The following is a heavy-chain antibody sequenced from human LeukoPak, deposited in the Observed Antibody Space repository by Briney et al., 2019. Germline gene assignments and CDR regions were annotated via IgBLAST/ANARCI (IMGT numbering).Heavy chain of an antibody. CDR3: AREGYSSSSPYYYYGMDV. D-gene: IGHD6-6*01. V-gene: IGHV3-11*01. J-gene: IGHJ6*02. Sequence: PGGSLRLSCAASGFTFSDYYMSWIRQAPGKGLEWVSYISSSGSTIYYADSVKGRFTISRGNAKNSLYLQMNSLRAEDTAVYYCAREGYSSSSPYYYYGMDVWGQGTTVTVSS. CDR1: GFTFSDYY. CDR2: ISSSGSTI.